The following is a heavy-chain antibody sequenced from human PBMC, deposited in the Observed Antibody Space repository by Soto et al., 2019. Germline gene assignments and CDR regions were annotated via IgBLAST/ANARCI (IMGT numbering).Heavy chain of an antibody. D-gene: IGHD4-17*01. CDR1: SGSISSGGYS. J-gene: IGHJ6*02. Sequence: PSETLSLTCAVSSGSISSGGYSWTWIRQPPGKGLEWIGYIYDSGTTYYNPSLKSRVTISVDRSKNQFSLKLSSVTAADTAVYYCARAHYGDYGYGMDVWGQGTTVTVSS. CDR2: IYDSGTT. CDR3: ARAHYGDYGYGMDV. V-gene: IGHV4-30-2*01.